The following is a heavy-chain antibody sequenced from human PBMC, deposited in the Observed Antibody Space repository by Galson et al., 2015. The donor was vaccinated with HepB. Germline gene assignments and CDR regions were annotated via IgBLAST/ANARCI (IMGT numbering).Heavy chain of an antibody. D-gene: IGHD2-2*01. CDR1: GGTFSSYA. Sequence: SVKVSCKASGGTFSSYAISWVRQAPGQGLEWMGGIIPIFGTANYAQKFQGRVTITADESTSTAYMELSSLRSEDTAVYYCARDSGPAAIRAFDIWGQGTMVTVSS. CDR2: IIPIFGTA. J-gene: IGHJ3*02. CDR3: ARDSGPAAIRAFDI. V-gene: IGHV1-69*13.